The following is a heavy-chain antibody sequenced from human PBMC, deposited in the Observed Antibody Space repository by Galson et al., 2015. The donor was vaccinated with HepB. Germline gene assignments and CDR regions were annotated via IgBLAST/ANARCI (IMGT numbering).Heavy chain of an antibody. CDR3: ARDSASKPRHYYYAMDV. CDR2: IIPMFGTT. V-gene: IGHV1-69*06. D-gene: IGHD1-14*01. Sequence: SVKVSCKASGDTFSNYAISWVRQAPGQGLEWMGGIIPMFGTTAYAQKFQSRVTITADKSTSTAYMDLSSLRSEDTAVYYCARDSASKPRHYYYAMDVWGQGTTVTVS. CDR1: GDTFSNYA. J-gene: IGHJ6*02.